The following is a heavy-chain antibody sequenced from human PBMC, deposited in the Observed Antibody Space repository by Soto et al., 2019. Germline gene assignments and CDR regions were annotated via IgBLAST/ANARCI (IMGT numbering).Heavy chain of an antibody. Sequence: SETLSLTCAVYGGSFSGYYWSWIRQPPGKGLEWIGEINHSGSTNYNPSLKSRVTISVDTSKNQFSLKLSSVTAADTAVYYCAREPASLLWFGESTPSYYYYGMDVWGQGTTVTVSS. D-gene: IGHD3-10*01. CDR2: INHSGST. J-gene: IGHJ6*02. CDR1: GGSFSGYY. CDR3: AREPASLLWFGESTPSYYYYGMDV. V-gene: IGHV4-34*01.